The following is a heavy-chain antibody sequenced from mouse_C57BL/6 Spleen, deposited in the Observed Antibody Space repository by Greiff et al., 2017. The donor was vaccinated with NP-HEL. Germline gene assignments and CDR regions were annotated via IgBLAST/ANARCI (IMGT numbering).Heavy chain of an antibody. Sequence: EVQLVESGAELVRPGASVKLSCTASGFNIKDDYMHWVKQRPEQGLEWIGWIDPENGDTEYASKFQGKATITADTSSNTAYLQLSSLTSEDTAVYYCTTGSNPAYWGQGTTLTVSS. CDR2: IDPENGDT. J-gene: IGHJ2*01. CDR3: TTGSNPAY. CDR1: GFNIKDDY. V-gene: IGHV14-4*01. D-gene: IGHD1-1*01.